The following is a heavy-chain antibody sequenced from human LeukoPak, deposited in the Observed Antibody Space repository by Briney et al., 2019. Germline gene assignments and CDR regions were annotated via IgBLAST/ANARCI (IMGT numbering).Heavy chain of an antibody. CDR1: GFTFSSHS. Sequence: GGSLRLSCAASGFTFSSHSMNWVRQAPGKGLEWVSYISSSSSTIYYADSVKGRFTISRDNAKNSLYLQMDSLRAEDTAVYYCARAGYSSSVGKTYYYYYMDVWGKGTTVTVSS. D-gene: IGHD6-13*01. J-gene: IGHJ6*03. CDR2: ISSSSSTI. V-gene: IGHV3-48*01. CDR3: ARAGYSSSVGKTYYYYYMDV.